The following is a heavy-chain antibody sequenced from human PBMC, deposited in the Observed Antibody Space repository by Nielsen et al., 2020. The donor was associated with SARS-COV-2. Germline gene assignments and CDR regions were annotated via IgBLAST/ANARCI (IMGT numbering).Heavy chain of an antibody. J-gene: IGHJ4*02. CDR2: MNPNSGNT. D-gene: IGHD3-22*01. Sequence: ASVKVSCKASGYTFTSYDINWVRQATGQGLEWMGWMNPNSGNTGYAQKFQGRVTMTRNTSISTAYMELSSLRSEDTAVYYCARSTRIRSMIVVVILTRYYFDYWGQGTLVTVSS. V-gene: IGHV1-8*01. CDR1: GYTFTSYD. CDR3: ARSTRIRSMIVVVILTRYYFDY.